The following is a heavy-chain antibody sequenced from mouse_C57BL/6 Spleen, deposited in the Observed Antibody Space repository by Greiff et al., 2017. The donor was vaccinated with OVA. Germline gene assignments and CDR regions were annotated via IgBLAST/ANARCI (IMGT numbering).Heavy chain of an antibody. V-gene: IGHV10-1*01. D-gene: IGHD2-1*01. J-gene: IGHJ2*01. Sequence: EVMLVESGGGLVQPKGSLKLSCAASGFSFNTYAMNWVRQAPGKGLEWVARIRSKSNNYATYYADSVKDRFTISRDDSESMLYLQMNNLKTEDTAMYYCVRGNYGEYYFDYWGQGTTLTVSS. CDR2: IRSKSNNYAT. CDR1: GFSFNTYA. CDR3: VRGNYGEYYFDY.